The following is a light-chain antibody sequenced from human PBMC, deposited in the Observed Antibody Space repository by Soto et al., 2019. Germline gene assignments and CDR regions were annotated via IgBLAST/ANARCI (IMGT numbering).Light chain of an antibody. J-gene: IGKJ2*01. Sequence: IVLTQSPGTLSLSPGEIATLSCRASQSVSSSYLAWYQQKPGQAPRLLIYGAASRAAGIPDRFSGSGSGTVFTLTISRLEPEDFAVYYCQQYGNSPRYTFGQGTKLEI. CDR2: GAA. V-gene: IGKV3-20*01. CDR3: QQYGNSPRYT. CDR1: QSVSSSY.